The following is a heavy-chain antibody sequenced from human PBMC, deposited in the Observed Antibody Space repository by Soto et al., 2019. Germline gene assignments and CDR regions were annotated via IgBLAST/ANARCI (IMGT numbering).Heavy chain of an antibody. Sequence: GGSLRLSCAASGFTFSSYWMSWVRQAPGKGLEWVANIKQDGSEKYYMDSVKGRFTISRDNAKNSLYLQMNSLRAEDTAVYYCARVPSNDYNWQDYWGQGTLVTVSS. CDR1: GFTFSSYW. J-gene: IGHJ4*02. D-gene: IGHD1-1*01. V-gene: IGHV3-7*01. CDR2: IKQDGSEK. CDR3: ARVPSNDYNWQDY.